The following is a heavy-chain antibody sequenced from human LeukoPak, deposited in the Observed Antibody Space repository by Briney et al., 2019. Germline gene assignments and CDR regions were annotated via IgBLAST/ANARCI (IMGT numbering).Heavy chain of an antibody. V-gene: IGHV3-7*01. CDR3: TRDRSRAEDD. J-gene: IGHJ4*02. D-gene: IGHD1-14*01. Sequence: PGGSLRLSCAPSVVTFSCHWMSRVRQAPGKGLEWVANRNQGGSDKYYVDSVKGRFTISRNNATNLLYLQMNSLRADDTAVYYCTRDRSRAEDDWGQGTLVTVSS. CDR1: VVTFSCHW. CDR2: RNQGGSDK.